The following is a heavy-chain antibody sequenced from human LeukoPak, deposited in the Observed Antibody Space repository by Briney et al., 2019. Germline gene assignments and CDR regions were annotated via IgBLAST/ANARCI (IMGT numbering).Heavy chain of an antibody. V-gene: IGHV1-8*03. CDR2: MNPNSGNT. J-gene: IGHJ6*03. D-gene: IGHD3-3*01. CDR1: GYTFTSYD. CDR3: ARGNFHAHYDFWSDNYYYYYMDV. Sequence: ASVKVSCKASGYTFTSYDINWARQATEQGLEWMGWMNPNSGNTGYAQKFQGRVTITRNTSISTAYMELSSLRSEDTAVYYCARGNFHAHYDFWSDNYYYYYMDVWGKGTTVTVSS.